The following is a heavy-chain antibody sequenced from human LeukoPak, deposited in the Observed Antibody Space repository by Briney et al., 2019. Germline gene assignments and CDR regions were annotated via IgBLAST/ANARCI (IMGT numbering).Heavy chain of an antibody. CDR2: MNPNSGNT. CDR3: ARGGGSSGWFDP. Sequence: ASVKVSCKASGYTFTSYDINWVRQATGQGLEWMGWMNPNSGNTGYAQKFQGRVTMTRNTSISTAYMELSSLRSEDTAVYYGARGGGSSGWFDPWGQGTLVTVSS. CDR1: GYTFTSYD. D-gene: IGHD4-23*01. V-gene: IGHV1-8*01. J-gene: IGHJ5*02.